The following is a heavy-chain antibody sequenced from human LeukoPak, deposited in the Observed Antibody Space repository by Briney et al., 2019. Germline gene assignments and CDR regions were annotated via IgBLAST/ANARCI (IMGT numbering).Heavy chain of an antibody. J-gene: IGHJ4*02. D-gene: IGHD1-26*01. V-gene: IGHV3-53*01. CDR2: IYSGGST. CDR1: GFTVSSNY. CDR3: ATQAEWGLLLLYY. Sequence: PGGSLRLSCAASGFTVSSNYMSWVRQAPGKGLEWVSVIYSGGSTYYADSVKGRFTISRDNSKNTLYLQMNSLRAEDTAVYYCATQAEWGLLLLYYWGQGTLVTVPS.